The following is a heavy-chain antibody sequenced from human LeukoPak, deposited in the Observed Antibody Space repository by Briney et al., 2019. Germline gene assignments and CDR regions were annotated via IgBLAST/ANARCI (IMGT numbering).Heavy chain of an antibody. CDR3: ANTGGYFQR. Sequence: GRSLRLSCAASGFTFSSYGMHWVRQAPGKGLEWVAVISYDGSNQYYADSVKGRFTISRDNSKNTLYLQMNSLRTEDTAVYYCANTGGYFQRWGQGTLVTVSS. J-gene: IGHJ1*01. V-gene: IGHV3-30*18. CDR2: ISYDGSNQ. CDR1: GFTFSSYG.